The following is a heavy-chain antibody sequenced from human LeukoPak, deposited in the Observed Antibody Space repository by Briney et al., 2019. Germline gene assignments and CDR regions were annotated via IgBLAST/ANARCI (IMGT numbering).Heavy chain of an antibody. V-gene: IGHV4-4*07. Sequence: SETLSLTCTVSGGSISSYYWSWIRQPAGKGLEWIGRIYTSGSTNYNPSLKSRVTISVDTSKNQFSLKLSSVTAADTAVYYCARASYDSSGYPAPDAFDIWGQGTMVTVSS. CDR1: GGSISSYY. CDR3: ARASYDSSGYPAPDAFDI. D-gene: IGHD3-22*01. CDR2: IYTSGST. J-gene: IGHJ3*02.